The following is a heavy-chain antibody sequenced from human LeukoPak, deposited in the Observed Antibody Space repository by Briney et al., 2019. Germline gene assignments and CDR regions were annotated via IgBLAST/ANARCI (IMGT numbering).Heavy chain of an antibody. CDR2: IIPIFGTA. J-gene: IGHJ4*02. CDR3: ARGPRYGGNGGYFDY. CDR1: GGTFSSYA. Sequence: GASVKVSCKASGGTFSSYAISWVRQAPGQGLEWMGGIIPIFGTANYAQKFQGRVTITADKSTSTAYMELSSLRSEDTAVYYCARGPRYGGNGGYFDYWGQGTLVTVSS. D-gene: IGHD4-23*01. V-gene: IGHV1-69*06.